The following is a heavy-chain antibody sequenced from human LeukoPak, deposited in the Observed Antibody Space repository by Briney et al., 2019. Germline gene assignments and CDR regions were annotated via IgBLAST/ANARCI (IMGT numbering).Heavy chain of an antibody. CDR2: ISYTGTYI. Sequence: GGSLRLSCAASAFSLNAYNMNWVRQAPGKGLEWVSSISYTGTYIYYADSVKGRFTISRDNAQNSLYLQMNSLRAEDTAVYYCARFWDYYYYMDVWGKGTTVTVSS. J-gene: IGHJ6*03. D-gene: IGHD7-27*01. CDR3: ARFWDYYYYMDV. V-gene: IGHV3-21*01. CDR1: AFSLNAYN.